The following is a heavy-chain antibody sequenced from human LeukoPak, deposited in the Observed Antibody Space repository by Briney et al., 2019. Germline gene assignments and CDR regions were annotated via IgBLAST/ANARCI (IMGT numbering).Heavy chain of an antibody. D-gene: IGHD5-24*01. CDR3: ARDRYGDGFAHFDY. CDR2: ITPSGGT. V-gene: IGHV1-2*02. CDR1: GYTFTSYA. J-gene: IGHJ4*03. Sequence: WASVNVACKASGYTFTSYAMHWVRQAPGQGLEWMGWITPSGGTNYPQKFQGRVAITRDTSITTAYMDLSRLTSDDTAVYYCARDRYGDGFAHFDYWGQGAMVTVSS.